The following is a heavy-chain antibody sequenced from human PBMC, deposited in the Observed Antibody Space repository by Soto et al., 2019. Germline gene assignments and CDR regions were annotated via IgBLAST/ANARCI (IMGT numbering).Heavy chain of an antibody. D-gene: IGHD3-9*01. V-gene: IGHV4-59*01. CDR2: IYYSGST. CDR3: ARTNVLRYFNGPAYYYYMDV. J-gene: IGHJ6*03. CDR1: GGSISSYY. Sequence: PSETLSLTCTVSGGSISSYYWSWIRQPPGKGLEWIGYIYYSGSTNYNPSLKSRVTISVDTSKNQFSLKLSSVTAADTAVYYCARTNVLRYFNGPAYYYYMDVWGKGTTVTVSS.